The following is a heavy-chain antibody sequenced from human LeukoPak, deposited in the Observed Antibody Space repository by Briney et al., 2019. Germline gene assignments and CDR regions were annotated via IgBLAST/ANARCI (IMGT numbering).Heavy chain of an antibody. CDR1: GFTFSSYA. Sequence: GGSLRLSCAASGFTFSSYAMSWVRQAPGKGLEWVSAISGSGGSTYYADSVKGRFTISRDNSKNTLYLQMNSPRAEDTAVYYCTTGVLGIVGATRDYWGQGTLVTVSS. CDR2: ISGSGGST. V-gene: IGHV3-23*01. CDR3: TTGVLGIVGATRDY. J-gene: IGHJ4*02. D-gene: IGHD1-26*01.